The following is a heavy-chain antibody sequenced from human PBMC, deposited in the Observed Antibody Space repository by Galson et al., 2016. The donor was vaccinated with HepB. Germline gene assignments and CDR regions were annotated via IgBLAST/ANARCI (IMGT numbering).Heavy chain of an antibody. CDR3: ARQHLNSGAFDI. D-gene: IGHD2-8*01. Sequence: QSGAEVKKPGESLKISCQGSNYNFINYWIGWVRQMPGKGLEWMGIIYPGDSDTRYSPSFQGQVTISADYSVTTAYLQWSSLKASDTAMYYCARQHLNSGAFDIWGQGTMVIVSS. V-gene: IGHV5-51*01. CDR2: IYPGDSDT. CDR1: NYNFINYW. J-gene: IGHJ3*02.